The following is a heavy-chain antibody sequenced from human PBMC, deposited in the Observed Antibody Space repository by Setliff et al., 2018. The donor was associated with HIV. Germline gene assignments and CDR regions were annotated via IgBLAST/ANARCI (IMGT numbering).Heavy chain of an antibody. J-gene: IGHJ4*02. CDR3: ARGGFYSSDYYLLDY. D-gene: IGHD6-19*01. CDR2: INHSGST. Sequence: PSETLSLTCDVYGGSFSAYYWTWIRQPPGKGLEWIGEINHSGSTNYNPSLKSRVTISVDTSKKQFSLKLDSVTAADTAVYYCARGGFYSSDYYLLDYWGQGTLVTVSS. CDR1: GGSFSAYY. V-gene: IGHV4-34*01.